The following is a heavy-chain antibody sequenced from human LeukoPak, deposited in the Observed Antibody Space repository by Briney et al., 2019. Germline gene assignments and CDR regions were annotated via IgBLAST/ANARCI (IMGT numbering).Heavy chain of an antibody. Sequence: PSETLSLTCTVSGGSISSSSYYWGWIRQPPGKGLEWIGSIYYSGSTYYNPSLKSRVTISVDTSKNQFSLKLSSVTAADTAVYYCATLLTTDIVVVVAPLGDAFDIWGQGTMVTVSS. D-gene: IGHD2-15*01. J-gene: IGHJ3*02. CDR2: IYYSGST. CDR3: ATLLTTDIVVVVAPLGDAFDI. CDR1: GGSISSSSYY. V-gene: IGHV4-39*07.